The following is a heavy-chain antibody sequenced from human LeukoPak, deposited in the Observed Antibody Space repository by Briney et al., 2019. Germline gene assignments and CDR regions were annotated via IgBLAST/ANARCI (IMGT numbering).Heavy chain of an antibody. D-gene: IGHD6-19*01. CDR3: ARDQPPGYSRSSGWYATIRGELLY. CDR2: ISWNSGSI. Sequence: PGRSLRLSCAASGFTFDDYAMHWVRQAPGKGLEWVSGISWNSGSIGYADSVKGRFTISRDNSKNTLYLQMNSLRAEDTAVYYCARDQPPGYSRSSGWYATIRGELLYWGQGTLVTVSS. J-gene: IGHJ4*02. CDR1: GFTFDDYA. V-gene: IGHV3-9*01.